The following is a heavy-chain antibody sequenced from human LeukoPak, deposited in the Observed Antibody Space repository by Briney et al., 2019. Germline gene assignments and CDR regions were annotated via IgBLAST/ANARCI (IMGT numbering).Heavy chain of an antibody. CDR2: IRYDGSNK. Sequence: GESLKISCAASGFTFSSYGMHWVRQAPGKGLEWVAFIRYDGSNKYYADSVKGRFTISRDNSKNTLYLQMNSLRAEDTAVYYCAKDQRGGVVYWGQGTLVTVSS. V-gene: IGHV3-30*02. J-gene: IGHJ4*02. CDR1: GFTFSSYG. D-gene: IGHD2-21*01. CDR3: AKDQRGGVVY.